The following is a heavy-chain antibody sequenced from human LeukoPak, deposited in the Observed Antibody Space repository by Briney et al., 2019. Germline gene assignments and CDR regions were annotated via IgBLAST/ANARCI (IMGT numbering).Heavy chain of an antibody. CDR2: INPSGGST. V-gene: IGHV1-46*01. J-gene: IGHJ4*02. CDR3: ARESSYYDFWSGYSQYHFDY. Sequence: ASVKVSCKASGYTFTSYYMHWVRQAPGQGLEWMGLINPSGGSTSYAQKFQGRVTMTRDTSTSTVYMELSSLRSEDTAVYYCARESSYYDFWSGYSQYHFDYWGQGTLVTVSS. D-gene: IGHD3-3*01. CDR1: GYTFTSYY.